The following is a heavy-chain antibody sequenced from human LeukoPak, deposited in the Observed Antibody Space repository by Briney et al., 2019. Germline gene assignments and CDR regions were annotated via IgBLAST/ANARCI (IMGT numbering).Heavy chain of an antibody. V-gene: IGHV5-10-1*01. CDR1: GYSFTSYW. CDR2: IDPSDSYT. Sequence: GESLRISCKGSGYSFTSYWISWVRQMPGKGLEWKGRIDPSDSYTNYSPSFQGHVTISADKSISTAYLQWSSLKASDTAMYYCARRGYYDSSGYPDAFDIWGQGTMVTVSS. CDR3: ARRGYYDSSGYPDAFDI. J-gene: IGHJ3*02. D-gene: IGHD3-22*01.